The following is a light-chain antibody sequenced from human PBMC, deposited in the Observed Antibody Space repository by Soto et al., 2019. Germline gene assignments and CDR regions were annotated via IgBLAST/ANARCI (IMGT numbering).Light chain of an antibody. J-gene: IGKJ2*01. CDR3: QEGHNWPLT. CDR1: QSISSE. Sequence: EIVMTQSPATLSVSPGERATLSCRASQSISSELAWYQQSPGQPPRLLIYGASTRATGVPDRFTGSGSCSDFTLTISGLHSEDFAVYYCQEGHNWPLTFSQGTRLEI. CDR2: GAS. V-gene: IGKV3-15*01.